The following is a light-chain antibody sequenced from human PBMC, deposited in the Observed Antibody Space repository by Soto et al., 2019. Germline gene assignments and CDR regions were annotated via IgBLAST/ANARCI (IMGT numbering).Light chain of an antibody. CDR3: MNAVQTLT. CDR1: QSPLHRNGNTY. V-gene: IGKV2-28*01. CDR2: SAS. J-gene: IGKJ4*01. Sequence: DIVMTQSPLSLAVTLGEPASISCRSSQSPLHRNGNTYLDWYLQKPGQSPQLLIYSASNRASGVPDRFSGSGSGTDFTLKISRVEAEDVGVYYCMNAVQTLTFGGGTRVEI.